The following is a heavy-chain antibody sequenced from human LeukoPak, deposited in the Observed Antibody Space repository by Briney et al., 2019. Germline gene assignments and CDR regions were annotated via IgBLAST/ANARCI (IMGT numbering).Heavy chain of an antibody. CDR2: ISGSGGST. CDR1: GFTFSSYA. CDR3: AKDRGDYGDYEAWFDP. J-gene: IGHJ5*02. Sequence: GGSLRLSCAASGFTFSSYAMSRVRQAPGKGLEWVSAISGSGGSTYYADSVKGRFTISRDNSKNTLYLQMNSLRAEDTAVYYCAKDRGDYGDYEAWFDPWGQGTLVTVSS. V-gene: IGHV3-23*01. D-gene: IGHD4-17*01.